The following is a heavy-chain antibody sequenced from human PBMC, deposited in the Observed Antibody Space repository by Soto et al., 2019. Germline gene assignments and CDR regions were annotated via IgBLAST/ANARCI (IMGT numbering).Heavy chain of an antibody. Sequence: SETLSLTCAVSGYSISSGYYWGWIRQPPGKGLEWIGSIYHSGSTYYNPSLKSRVTISVDTSKNQFSLKLSSVTAADTAVYYCARSTPHYDFWSGYSEYNWFDTWGQGTLVTVSS. V-gene: IGHV4-38-2*01. CDR2: IYHSGST. CDR1: GYSISSGYY. J-gene: IGHJ5*02. CDR3: ARSTPHYDFWSGYSEYNWFDT. D-gene: IGHD3-3*01.